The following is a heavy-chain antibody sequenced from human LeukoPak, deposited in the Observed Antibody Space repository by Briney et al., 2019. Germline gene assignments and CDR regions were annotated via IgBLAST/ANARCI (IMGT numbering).Heavy chain of an antibody. CDR3: ARQGYDILTGYIDAFDI. V-gene: IGHV4-39*01. CDR2: IYYSGST. Sequence: SETLSLTCTVSGGSISTSSYYWGWIRQPPGKGLEWIGSIYYSGSTYYNPSLKSRVTISVDTSKNQFSLKLSSVTAADTAIYYCARQGYDILTGYIDAFDIWGQGTMVTVSS. CDR1: GGSISTSSYY. J-gene: IGHJ3*02. D-gene: IGHD3-9*01.